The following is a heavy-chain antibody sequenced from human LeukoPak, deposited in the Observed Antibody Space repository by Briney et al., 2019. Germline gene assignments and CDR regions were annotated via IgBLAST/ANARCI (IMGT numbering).Heavy chain of an antibody. V-gene: IGHV1-18*01. Sequence: GASVKVSCKASGYTFTSYGISWVRQAPGQGLEWMGWISAYNGNTNYAQKLQGRVTMTTDTSTSTAYIELRSLRSDDTAVYYCARDCSGGSCYQRYYYGMDVWGQGTTVTVSS. CDR2: ISAYNGNT. CDR1: GYTFTSYG. J-gene: IGHJ6*02. CDR3: ARDCSGGSCYQRYYYGMDV. D-gene: IGHD2-15*01.